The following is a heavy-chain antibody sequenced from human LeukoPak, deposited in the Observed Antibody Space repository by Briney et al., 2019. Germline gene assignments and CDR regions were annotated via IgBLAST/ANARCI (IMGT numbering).Heavy chain of an antibody. CDR1: GGSISSGDFY. CDR2: ICYSGRT. CDR3: ARKKDDGDHHIDY. V-gene: IGHV4-31*03. D-gene: IGHD4-17*01. J-gene: IGHJ4*02. Sequence: SETLSLTCTVSGGSISSGDFYWSWFRQHPGEGLEWIGYICYSGRTYYNPCLKSRVTISIDTSKNQFSLKLSSVTAADTAVYYCARKKDDGDHHIDYWGQGTLVTVSS.